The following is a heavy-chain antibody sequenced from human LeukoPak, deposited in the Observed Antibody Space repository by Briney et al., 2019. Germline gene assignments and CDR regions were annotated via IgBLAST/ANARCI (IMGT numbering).Heavy chain of an antibody. CDR2: IFPAFGSV. Sequence: SVKVSCKASGGTFSDYAFIWVRQAPGQGLEVMGRIFPAFGSVTYAQKFHDRVTISADESTSTVFVEVNSLRFEDTAIYYYGRPYGSGNYYNLGLDYWGQGTPVTVSS. J-gene: IGHJ4*02. D-gene: IGHD3-10*01. CDR3: GRPYGSGNYYNLGLDY. V-gene: IGHV1-69*13. CDR1: GGTFSDYA.